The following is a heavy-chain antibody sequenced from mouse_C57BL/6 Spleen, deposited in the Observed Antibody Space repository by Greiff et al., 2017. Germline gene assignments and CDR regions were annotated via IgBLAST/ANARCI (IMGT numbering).Heavy chain of an antibody. D-gene: IGHD2-3*01. Sequence: VQVVESGPELVKPGASVKISCKASGYAFSSSWMNWVKQRPGKGLEWIGRIYPGDGDTNYNGKFKGKATLTADKSSSTAYMQLSSLTSEDSAVYFCARSGGGWLLFAYWGQGTLVTVSA. CDR3: ARSGGGWLLFAY. CDR2: IYPGDGDT. V-gene: IGHV1-82*01. J-gene: IGHJ3*01. CDR1: GYAFSSSW.